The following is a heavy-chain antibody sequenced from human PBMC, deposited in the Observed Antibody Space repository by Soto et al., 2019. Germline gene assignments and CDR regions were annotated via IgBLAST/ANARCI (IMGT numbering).Heavy chain of an antibody. CDR3: ARGESVALDY. J-gene: IGHJ4*02. CDR2: ISYDGSNK. D-gene: IGHD6-19*01. Sequence: GGSLRLSCAASGFTFSSYSMNWVRQAPGKGLEWVAVISYDGSNKYYADSVKGRFTISRDNSKNTLYLQMNSLRAEDTAVYYCARGESVALDYWGQGTLVTVSS. V-gene: IGHV3-30*03. CDR1: GFTFSSYS.